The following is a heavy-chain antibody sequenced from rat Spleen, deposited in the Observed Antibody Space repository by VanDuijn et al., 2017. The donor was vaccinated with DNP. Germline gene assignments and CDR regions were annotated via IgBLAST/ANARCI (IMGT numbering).Heavy chain of an antibody. CDR2: ISYGGNT. CDR3: ARLRLEWEVRAMDA. V-gene: IGHV3-1*01. Sequence: EVQLQESGPGLVKPSQSLSLTCSVTGYSITSNYWGWIRKFPGSEREWIGHISYGGNTRYNPSLKSRISITRDTSKNQFFLQLNSLTTEDTATYYCARLRLEWEVRAMDAWGQGTSVTVSS. CDR1: GYSITSNY. D-gene: IGHD1-1*01. J-gene: IGHJ4*01.